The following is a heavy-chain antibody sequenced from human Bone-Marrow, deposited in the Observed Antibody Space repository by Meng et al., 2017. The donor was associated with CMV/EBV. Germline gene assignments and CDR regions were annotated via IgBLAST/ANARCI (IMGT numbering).Heavy chain of an antibody. V-gene: IGHV3-48*03. CDR3: ARGWAPLPYYYYGMDV. CDR1: GFTFSSYE. J-gene: IGHJ6*02. CDR2: ISSSGSTI. Sequence: GGSLRLSCAASGFTFSSYEMNWVRQAPGKGLEWVSYISSSGSTIYYADSVKGRFTISRDNAKNSLYLQMNSLRAEDTAVYYCARGWAPLPYYYYGMDVWGQGTTVTVYS. D-gene: IGHD6-13*01.